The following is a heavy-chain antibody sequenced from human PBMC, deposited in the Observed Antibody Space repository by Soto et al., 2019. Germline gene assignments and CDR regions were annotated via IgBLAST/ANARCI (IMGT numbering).Heavy chain of an antibody. Sequence: QVDLVQSGPEVRKPGASVNVSCKASGYTFSTYGISWVRQAPGQGRAWMGWISAYNLYTNDAQKFQGRVTTTTDTSTTTAYMEIRSLRSGDTVMYFCARVGPSREVPYPFDYWGQGALGTVSS. CDR3: ARVGPSREVPYPFDY. V-gene: IGHV1-18*01. CDR2: ISAYNLYT. J-gene: IGHJ4*02. CDR1: GYTFSTYG. D-gene: IGHD1-26*01.